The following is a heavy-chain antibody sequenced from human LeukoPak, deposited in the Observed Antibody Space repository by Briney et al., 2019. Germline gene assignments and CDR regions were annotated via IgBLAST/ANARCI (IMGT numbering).Heavy chain of an antibody. J-gene: IGHJ5*02. CDR2: ISTTSSYT. D-gene: IGHD2-2*02. CDR1: GFTCSDYY. CDR3: ARDWYCSSSICYTDRNWFDP. V-gene: IGHV3-11*05. Sequence: GGSLRLSCAASGFTCSDYYMSWIRQAPGKGLEWVSYISTTSSYTDYADSVRGRFTISRDNAKNLLYLQVNSLRPEDTAVYYCARDWYCSSSICYTDRNWFDPWGQGTLVTVSS.